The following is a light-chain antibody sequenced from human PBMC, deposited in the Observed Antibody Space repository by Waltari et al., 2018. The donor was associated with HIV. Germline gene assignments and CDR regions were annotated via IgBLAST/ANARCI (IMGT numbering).Light chain of an antibody. V-gene: IGLV2-14*01. Sequence: QSALTKPAYVSGSPGQSVTISCNGTSSDGGGYNFVHWSQQHPVKAPILCIFEVTNRPSGISIRFSGSTSGNTAYLTISGLQPEDESDYYCSSYASFTTLEVFGVGTKLTVL. CDR3: SSYASFTTLEV. J-gene: IGLJ3*02. CDR2: EVT. CDR1: SSDGGGYNF.